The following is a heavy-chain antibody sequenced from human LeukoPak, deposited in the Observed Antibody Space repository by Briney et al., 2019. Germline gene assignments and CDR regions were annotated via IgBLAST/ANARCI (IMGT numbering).Heavy chain of an antibody. CDR2: IYNSGST. V-gene: IGHV4-31*03. CDR1: GGSISRGSYY. Sequence: LSLTXSVSGGSISRGSYYWSWIRQHPGRGLEWIGYIYNSGSTYYNSSLKSRVTISLETSKNQFSLKLTSVTAADTAVYYCARVHSNYEWFDPWGQGTLVTVSS. D-gene: IGHD4-11*01. CDR3: ARVHSNYEWFDP. J-gene: IGHJ5*02.